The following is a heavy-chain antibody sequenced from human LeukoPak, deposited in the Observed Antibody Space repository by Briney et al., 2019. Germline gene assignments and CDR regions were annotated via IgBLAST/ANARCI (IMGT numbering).Heavy chain of an antibody. CDR1: GFTFSDYY. CDR2: ISTTSTYT. J-gene: IGHJ2*01. Sequence: GGSLRLSCAASGFTFSDYYMTWIRQAPGKGLEWVAYISTTSTYTNSADPVKGRFTISRDNAKNSLYLQMNSLRAEDTAVYYCAREDNWYFDLWGRGTLVTVSS. V-gene: IGHV3-11*05. CDR3: AREDNWYFDL.